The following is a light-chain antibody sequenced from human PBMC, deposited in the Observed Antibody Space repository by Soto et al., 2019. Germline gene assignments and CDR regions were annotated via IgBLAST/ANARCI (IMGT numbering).Light chain of an antibody. CDR2: GAS. CDR1: QSVSRN. Sequence: EVVLTQSPATLSVSPGDRATLSCRASQSVSRNLAWYQQKPGQAPRLLIYGASTRATGVPARFSGSGSATEFTLSIRSLQSEDVPVYYCQQYGDWPPDAFGQGTKLEI. J-gene: IGKJ2*01. CDR3: QQYGDWPPDA. V-gene: IGKV3-15*01.